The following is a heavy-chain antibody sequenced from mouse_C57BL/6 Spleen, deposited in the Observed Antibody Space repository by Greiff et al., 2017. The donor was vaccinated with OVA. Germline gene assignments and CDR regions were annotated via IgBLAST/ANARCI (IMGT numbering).Heavy chain of an antibody. CDR2: INPNNGGT. V-gene: IGHV1-26*01. Sequence: VQLQQSGPELVKPGASVKISCKASGYTFTDYYMNWVKQSHGKSLEWIGDINPNNGGTSYNQKFKGKATLTVDKSSSTAYMELRSLTSEDSAVYYCARDSGKDYAMDYWGQGTSVTVSS. CDR3: ARDSGKDYAMDY. CDR1: GYTFTDYY. J-gene: IGHJ4*01. D-gene: IGHD4-1*01.